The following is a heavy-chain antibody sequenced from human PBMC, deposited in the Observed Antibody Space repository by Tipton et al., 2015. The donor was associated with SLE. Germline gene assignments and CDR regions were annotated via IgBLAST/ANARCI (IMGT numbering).Heavy chain of an antibody. CDR2: INHSGST. CDR3: ARVPVYGDGYFDY. J-gene: IGHJ4*02. Sequence: TLSLTCAVYGGSFSGYYWSWIRQPPGKGLEWIGEINHSGSTNYNPSLKSRVTISVETSKNQFSLKLSSVTAADTAVYYCARVPVYGDGYFDYWGQGTLVTVSS. V-gene: IGHV4-34*01. CDR1: GGSFSGYY. D-gene: IGHD4-17*01.